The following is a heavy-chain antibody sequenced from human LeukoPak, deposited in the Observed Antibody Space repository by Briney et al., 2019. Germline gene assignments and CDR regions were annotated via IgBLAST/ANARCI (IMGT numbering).Heavy chain of an antibody. J-gene: IGHJ4*02. V-gene: IGHV1-18*01. CDR3: ARDRRYSDSSGYIRGFDY. Sequence: ASVKVSCKASGYTFTSYGISWVRQAPGQGLEWMGWISAYNGNTNYAQKLQGRVTMTTDTSTSTAYMELRSLRSDDTAVYYCARDRRYSDSSGYIRGFDYWGQGTLVTVSS. CDR1: GYTFTSYG. CDR2: ISAYNGNT. D-gene: IGHD3-22*01.